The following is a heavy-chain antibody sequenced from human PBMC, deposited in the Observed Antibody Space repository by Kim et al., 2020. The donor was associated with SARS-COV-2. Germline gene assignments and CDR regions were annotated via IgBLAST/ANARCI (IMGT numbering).Heavy chain of an antibody. Sequence: GGSLRLSCAASGFTFGRHWMSWVRQAPGKGLEWVANIKEDGSEKYYVDSVKGRFAVSRDNGKNVLYLEMNSPRVEDTAVYYCARIVEELVLPSGLDVWGQGTTVTVS. D-gene: IGHD1-26*01. CDR3: ARIVEELVLPSGLDV. CDR1: GFTFGRHW. CDR2: IKEDGSEK. J-gene: IGHJ6*02. V-gene: IGHV3-7*01.